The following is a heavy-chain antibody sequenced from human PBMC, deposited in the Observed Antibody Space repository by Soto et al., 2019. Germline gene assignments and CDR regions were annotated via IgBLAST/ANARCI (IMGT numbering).Heavy chain of an antibody. CDR1: GGSISSGGYY. J-gene: IGHJ6*02. CDR3: ARGLDSYYGMDV. CDR2: IYYSGST. V-gene: IGHV4-31*03. Sequence: SETLSLTCTVSGGSISSGGYYWSWIRQHPGKGLEWIGYIYYSGSTYYNPSLKSRVTISVDTSKNQFSLKLSSVTAADMAVYYCARGLDSYYGMDVWGQGTTVTVS.